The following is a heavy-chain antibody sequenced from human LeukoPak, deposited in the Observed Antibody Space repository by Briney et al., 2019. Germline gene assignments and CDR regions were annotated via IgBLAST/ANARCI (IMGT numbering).Heavy chain of an antibody. D-gene: IGHD3-9*01. V-gene: IGHV3-53*01. CDR1: GFTVSSNS. CDR2: IYSDNT. Sequence: PGGSLRLSCTVSGFTVSSNSMSWVRQAPGKGLEWVSFIYSDNTHYSDSVKGRFTISRDNSKNTLYLQMNSLRAEDTAVYYCARGDTIPHYYYYYYMDVWGKGTTVTVSS. CDR3: ARGDTIPHYYYYYYMDV. J-gene: IGHJ6*03.